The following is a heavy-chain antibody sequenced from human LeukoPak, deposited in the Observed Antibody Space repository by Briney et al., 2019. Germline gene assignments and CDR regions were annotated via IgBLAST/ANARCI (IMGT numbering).Heavy chain of an antibody. J-gene: IGHJ6*02. CDR1: GYSISSGYY. CDR3: ARSTLLWFGELSHGMDV. CDR2: IYHSGST. Sequence: SSETLSLTCTVSGYSISSGYYWGWIRQPPGKWLEWIGSIYHSGSTYYNPSLKSRVTISVDTSKNQFSLKLSSVTAADTDVYYCARSTLLWFGELSHGMDVWGQGTTVTVSS. D-gene: IGHD3-10*01. V-gene: IGHV4-38-2*02.